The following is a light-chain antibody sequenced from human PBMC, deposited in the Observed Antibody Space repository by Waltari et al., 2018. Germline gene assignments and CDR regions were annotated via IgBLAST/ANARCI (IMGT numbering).Light chain of an antibody. CDR1: QSMSTA. V-gene: IGKV1-39*01. J-gene: IGKJ3*01. CDR3: QQSYTTAFT. Sequence: DIQLTQSPPSLSASVGDRVTITCRATQSMSTALNWYQQKPEKAPNLLIYGTSSLERGVPSRFSGSGDGTEFTLTISSLHPEDFATYYCQQSYTTAFTFGPGTKVDLK. CDR2: GTS.